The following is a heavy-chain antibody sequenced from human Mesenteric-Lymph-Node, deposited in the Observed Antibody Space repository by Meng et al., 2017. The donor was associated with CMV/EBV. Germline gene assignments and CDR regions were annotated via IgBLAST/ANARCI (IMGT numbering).Heavy chain of an antibody. CDR1: GGSISSYY. CDR2: IYYSGST. J-gene: IGHJ4*02. CDR3: ARVGIISSSWYGNFDY. Sequence: GSLRLSCTDSGGSISSYYWSWIRQPPGKGLEWIGYIYYSGSTNYNPSLKSRVTISVDTSKNQFSLKLSSVTAADTAVYYCARVGIISSSWYGNFDYWGQGTLVTVSS. V-gene: IGHV4-59*01. D-gene: IGHD6-13*01.